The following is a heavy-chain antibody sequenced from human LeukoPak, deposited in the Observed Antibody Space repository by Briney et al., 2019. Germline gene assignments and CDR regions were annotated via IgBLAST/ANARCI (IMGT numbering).Heavy chain of an antibody. CDR3: ARDGGPSTVVTPDY. Sequence: GASVKVSCKASGYTFTSYAMHWVRQAPGQRLEWMGWSNAGNGNTKYSQEFQGRVTITRDTSASTAYMELSSLRSEDTAVYYCARDGGPSTVVTPDYWGQGTLVTVSS. V-gene: IGHV1-3*01. CDR2: SNAGNGNT. J-gene: IGHJ4*02. D-gene: IGHD4-23*01. CDR1: GYTFTSYA.